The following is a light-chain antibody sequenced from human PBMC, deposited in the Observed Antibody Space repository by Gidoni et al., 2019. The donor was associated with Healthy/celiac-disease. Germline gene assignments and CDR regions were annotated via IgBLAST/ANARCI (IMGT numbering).Light chain of an antibody. V-gene: IGKV3-20*01. Sequence: EMVLTQYPGTLSLSPGERATLSCRASQSVSSSYLAWYQQKPGQAPRLLIYGASSRATGIPDRFSGSGSGTDFTLTISRLEPEDFAVYYCQQYGSSRLTFGGGTKVEIK. CDR3: QQYGSSRLT. J-gene: IGKJ4*01. CDR2: GAS. CDR1: QSVSSSY.